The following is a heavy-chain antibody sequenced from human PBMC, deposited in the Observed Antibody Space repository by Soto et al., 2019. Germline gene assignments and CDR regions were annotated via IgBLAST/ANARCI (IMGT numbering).Heavy chain of an antibody. CDR3: ARAGRGYYYDSSGYPLDY. J-gene: IGHJ4*02. D-gene: IGHD3-22*01. V-gene: IGHV3-33*01. Sequence: GGSLRLSCAASGFTFSSYGMHWVRQAPGKGLEWVAVIWYDGSNKYYADSVKGRFTISRDNSKNTLYLQMNSLRAEDTAVYYCARAGRGYYYDSSGYPLDYWGQGTLVTVPQ. CDR1: GFTFSSYG. CDR2: IWYDGSNK.